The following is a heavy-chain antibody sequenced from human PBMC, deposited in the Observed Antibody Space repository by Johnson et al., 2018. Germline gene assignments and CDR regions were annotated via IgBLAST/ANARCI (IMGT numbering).Heavy chain of an antibody. V-gene: IGHV3-15*01. J-gene: IGHJ3*02. CDR1: GFPFNSAW. CDR2: IKKETDGGTT. D-gene: IGHD1-20*01. Sequence: VQLVQSGGGLVKPGGSLRLSCVVSGFPFNSAWMSWVRQAPGKGLEWGGRIKKETDGGTTGYAAPVKGRFTISRADEKNARSLQMNSLKTEDTALNYCTTITRTAVHPDIRRQVTMVTVSS. CDR3: TTITRTAVHPDI.